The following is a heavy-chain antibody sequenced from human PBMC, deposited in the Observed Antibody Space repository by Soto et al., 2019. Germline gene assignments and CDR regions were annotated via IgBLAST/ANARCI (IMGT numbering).Heavy chain of an antibody. V-gene: IGHV1-69*12. CDR2: IIPIFGPA. J-gene: IGHJ4*02. CDR3: ASLLRGYSGTGDY. D-gene: IGHD5-12*01. CDR1: GGTFSSSA. Sequence: QVQLVQSGAEVKKPGSSVKVSCKASGGTFSSSAISWVRQAPGQGLEWMGGIIPIFGPANYAQKFQGRVTITADESTSTAYMELSSLRSEDTAVYYCASLLRGYSGTGDYWGQGTLVTVSS.